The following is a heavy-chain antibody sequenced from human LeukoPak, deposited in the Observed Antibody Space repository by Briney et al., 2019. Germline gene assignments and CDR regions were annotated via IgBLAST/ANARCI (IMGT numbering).Heavy chain of an antibody. CDR3: ARDLDIVVVPAAMYWFDP. V-gene: IGHV1-18*01. Sequence: ASVKVSCKASGYTFTSYGISWVRQAPGQGLEWMGWISAYNGNTNYAQKLQGRVTMTTDTSTSTAYMELRSLRPDDTAVYYCARDLDIVVVPAAMYWFDPWGQGTLVTVSS. J-gene: IGHJ5*02. CDR2: ISAYNGNT. CDR1: GYTFTSYG. D-gene: IGHD2-2*03.